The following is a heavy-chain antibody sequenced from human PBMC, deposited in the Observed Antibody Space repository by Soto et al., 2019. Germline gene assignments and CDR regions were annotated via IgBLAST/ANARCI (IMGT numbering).Heavy chain of an antibody. V-gene: IGHV1-69*01. CDR1: GGTFSSYA. CDR2: IIPIFGTA. Sequence: QVQLVQSGAEVKKPGSSVKVSCKASGGTFSSYAISWVRQAPGQGLEWMGGIIPIFGTANYAQKFQGRVTITADESTSTAYMELSSLRSEDTAVYYCARAPDSSSWPYYCGMDVWGQGTTVTVSS. D-gene: IGHD6-13*01. J-gene: IGHJ6*02. CDR3: ARAPDSSSWPYYCGMDV.